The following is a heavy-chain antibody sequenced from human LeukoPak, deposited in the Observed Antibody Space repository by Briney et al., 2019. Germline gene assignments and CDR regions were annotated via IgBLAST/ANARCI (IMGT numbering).Heavy chain of an antibody. CDR3: AKDNYYDSSGYFDY. V-gene: IGHV3-30-3*01. CDR1: GFTFSSYA. D-gene: IGHD3-22*01. Sequence: GGSLRLSCAASGFTFSSYAMHWVRQAPGKGLEWVAVISYDGSNKYYADSVKGRFTISRDNAKNSLYLQMNSLRAEDTALYYCAKDNYYDSSGYFDYWGQGTLVTVSS. CDR2: ISYDGSNK. J-gene: IGHJ4*02.